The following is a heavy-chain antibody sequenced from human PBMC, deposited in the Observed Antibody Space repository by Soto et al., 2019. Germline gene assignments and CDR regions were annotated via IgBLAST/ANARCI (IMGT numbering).Heavy chain of an antibody. V-gene: IGHV3-30*01. J-gene: IGHJ6*02. CDR2: ISSDGSQA. D-gene: IGHD1-1*01. CDR1: GFVFRNTA. CDR3: ARDLAVTTAYRFFFYGMDA. Sequence: PGGSLTLSCVASGFVFRNTAMHWVRQAPGKGLEWVALISSDGSQAFYGPSVEGRFTISTDNSRSTVYLQMNSLGIEDTAVYYCARDLAVTTAYRFFFYGMDAWGQGTTLTVSS.